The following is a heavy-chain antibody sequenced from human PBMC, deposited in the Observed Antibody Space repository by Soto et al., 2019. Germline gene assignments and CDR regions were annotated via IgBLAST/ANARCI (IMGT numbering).Heavy chain of an antibody. J-gene: IGHJ4*02. CDR3: AKGTLGHCSGSTCYPLDY. CDR1: GFTFSNFA. D-gene: IGHD2-15*01. V-gene: IGHV3-23*01. CDR2: ITGNGAAT. Sequence: GGSLRLSCAASGFTFSNFAMAWVRQAPGKGLECLSVITGNGAATAYADSVKGRFTISRDNSENTLFLQMNSLRAEDTAVYYCAKGTLGHCSGSTCYPLDYWGQGTPVTVSS.